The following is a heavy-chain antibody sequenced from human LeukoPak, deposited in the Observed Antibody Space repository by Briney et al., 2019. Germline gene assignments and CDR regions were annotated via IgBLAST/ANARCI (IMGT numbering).Heavy chain of an antibody. CDR2: IYGGGNT. CDR3: ARWGSVGYSGYDLFDS. J-gene: IGHJ4*02. Sequence: PGGSLRLSCAASEFTVSSNYMNWIRQARGKGLEWVSVIYGGGNTDYADSVKGRFTISRDNSKNTLYLQMNSLRAEDTAVYYCARWGSVGYSGYDLFDSWGQGTLVTVSS. V-gene: IGHV3-66*01. CDR1: EFTVSSNY. D-gene: IGHD5-12*01.